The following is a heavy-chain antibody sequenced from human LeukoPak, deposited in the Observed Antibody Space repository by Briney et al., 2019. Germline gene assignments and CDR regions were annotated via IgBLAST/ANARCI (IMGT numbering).Heavy chain of an antibody. CDR2: ISGSGGST. CDR1: GFTVSSNY. J-gene: IGHJ4*02. V-gene: IGHV3-23*01. CDR3: AKDLSPEVATKESGVAGIIDY. D-gene: IGHD5-12*01. Sequence: QPGGSLRLSCAASGFTVSSNYMSWVRQAPGKGLEWVSAISGSGGSTYYADSVKGRFTISRDNSKNTLYLQMNSLRAEDTAVYYCAKDLSPEVATKESGVAGIIDYWGQGTLVTVSS.